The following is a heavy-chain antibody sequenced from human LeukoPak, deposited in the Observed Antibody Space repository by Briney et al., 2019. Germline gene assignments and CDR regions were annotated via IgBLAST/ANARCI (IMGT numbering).Heavy chain of an antibody. J-gene: IGHJ4*02. V-gene: IGHV4-39*07. CDR1: GGSISSSSYY. CDR3: ARGDILTGYYQYYFDY. Sequence: SETLSLTCTVSGGSISSSSYYWGWIRQPPGKGLEWIGSIYYSGSTYYNPSLKSRVTISVDTSKNQFSLKLSSVTAADTAVYYCARGDILTGYYQYYFDYWGQGTLVTVSS. D-gene: IGHD3-9*01. CDR2: IYYSGST.